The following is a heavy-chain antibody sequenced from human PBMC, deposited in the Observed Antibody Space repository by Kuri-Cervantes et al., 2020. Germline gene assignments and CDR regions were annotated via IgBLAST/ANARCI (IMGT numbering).Heavy chain of an antibody. CDR1: GFTFSSYW. V-gene: IGHV3-66*01. CDR3: ARGGRGDYDFWSGYYYYYYGMDV. CDR2: IYSGGST. J-gene: IGHJ6*02. D-gene: IGHD3-3*01. Sequence: GGSLRLSCAASGFTFSSYWMHWVRQAPGKGLEWVSVIYSGGSTYYADSVKGRFTISRDNSKNTLYLQMNSLRAEDTAVYYCARGGRGDYDFWSGYYYYYYGMDVWGQGTTVTVSS.